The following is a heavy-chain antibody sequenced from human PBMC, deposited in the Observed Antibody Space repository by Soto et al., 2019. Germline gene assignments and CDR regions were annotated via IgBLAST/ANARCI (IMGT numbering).Heavy chain of an antibody. J-gene: IGHJ4*02. Sequence: PGGSLRLSCEASGFTISSYYMSWVRQAPGKGLEWVSVIYNSGGTYYADSVKGRFTISRDNSKNTLYLQMNSLRADDTAMYYCARDLGGYLDYWGQGTVVTVSS. CDR2: IYNSGGT. D-gene: IGHD2-15*01. CDR1: GFTISSYY. V-gene: IGHV3-53*01. CDR3: ARDLGGYLDY.